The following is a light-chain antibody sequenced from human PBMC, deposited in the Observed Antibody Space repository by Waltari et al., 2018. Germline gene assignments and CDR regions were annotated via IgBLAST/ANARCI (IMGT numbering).Light chain of an antibody. V-gene: IGLV2-23*01. CDR1: SGDIGTYNL. J-gene: IGLJ3*02. CDR2: DAT. CDR3: GSYAGGTSWV. Sequence: QSALTQPASVSGSPGQSITISCTGSSGDIGTYNLVSWYQHHPGNAPRLLIHDATKRSSGCSSRFSGSKSGNTASLTISGLQAEDEADYFCGSYAGGTSWVFGGGTQVTVL.